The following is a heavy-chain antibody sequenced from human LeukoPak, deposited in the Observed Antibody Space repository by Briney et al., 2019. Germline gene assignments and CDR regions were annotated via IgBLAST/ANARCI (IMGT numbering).Heavy chain of an antibody. CDR1: GGSISSSSYY. Sequence: SETLSLTCTVSGGSISSSSYYWGWIRQPPGKGLEWIGSIYYSGSTYYNPSLKSRVTISVDTSKNQFSLKLSSVTAADMAVYYCASRLDSSGYYDYWGQGTLVTVSS. CDR3: ASRLDSSGYYDY. V-gene: IGHV4-39*01. D-gene: IGHD3-22*01. CDR2: IYYSGST. J-gene: IGHJ4*02.